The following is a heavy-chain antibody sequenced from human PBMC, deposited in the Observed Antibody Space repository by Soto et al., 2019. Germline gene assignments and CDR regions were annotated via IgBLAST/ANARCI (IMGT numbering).Heavy chain of an antibody. V-gene: IGHV4-59*01. CDR1: GGSISSYY. J-gene: IGHJ4*02. Sequence: QVQLQESGPGLVKPSETLSLTCTVSGGSISSYYWSWIRQPPGKGLEWIGCFYYSGSTNHNPSLKSRVTISVDTSKKQFSLKLSSVTAADTAVYYCARGGWKLFDYWGQGTLVTVSS. D-gene: IGHD6-19*01. CDR2: FYYSGST. CDR3: ARGGWKLFDY.